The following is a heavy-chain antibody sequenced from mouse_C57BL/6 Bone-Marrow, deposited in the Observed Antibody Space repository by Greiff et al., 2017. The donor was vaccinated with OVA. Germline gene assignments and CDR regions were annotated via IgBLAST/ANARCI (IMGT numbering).Heavy chain of an antibody. CDR2: ISSGGSYT. CDR1: GFTFSRYG. Sequence: EVMLVESGGDLVKPGGSLKLSCAASGFTFSRYGMSWVRQTPDKRLEWVATISSGGSYTYFPDSVKGRFTISRDNAKNTMYLQMCSLKSDDTSMYYCARRDYYFDFWGQGTTLTLSS. J-gene: IGHJ2*01. V-gene: IGHV5-6*02. CDR3: ARRDYYFDF.